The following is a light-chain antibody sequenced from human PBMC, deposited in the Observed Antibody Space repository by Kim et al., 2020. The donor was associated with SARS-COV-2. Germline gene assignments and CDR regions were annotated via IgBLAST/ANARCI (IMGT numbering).Light chain of an antibody. CDR2: DVN. J-gene: IGLJ2*01. V-gene: IGLV2-14*01. CDR1: SSDVAIYKY. Sequence: QSALTQPASVSGSPGQSITISCTGTSSDVAIYKYVSWYQQHPGKAPKLMIFDVNKRPSGVSDRFSGSMSGNTASLTISGLQTEDEDDYYCSSYTTPSTLFGGGTQLTVL. CDR3: SSYTTPSTL.